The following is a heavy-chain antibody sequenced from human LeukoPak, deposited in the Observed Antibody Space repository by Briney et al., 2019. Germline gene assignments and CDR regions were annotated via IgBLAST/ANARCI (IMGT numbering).Heavy chain of an antibody. J-gene: IGHJ4*02. CDR3: VRAAKCSRGDCDSKEYVYYFDY. CDR1: GYTFSNND. V-gene: IGHV1-8*01. CDR2: MNPISGKT. Sequence: ASVKVSCKASGYTFSNNDINWVRQAPGQGLEWMGWMNPISGKTGFAQKFQGRVSITRDTAISTAYMEVSSLRSDDTAVYFCVRAAKCSRGDCDSKEYVYYFDYWREASMVTVSS. D-gene: IGHD2-21*01.